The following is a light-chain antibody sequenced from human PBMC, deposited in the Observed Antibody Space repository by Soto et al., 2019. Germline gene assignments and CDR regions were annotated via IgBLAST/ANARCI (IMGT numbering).Light chain of an antibody. J-gene: IGLJ3*02. CDR3: AASDDTLNGWV. CDR2: SND. Sequence: QSVLTQAPSASGTPGQRVSISCSGSSSNSGSNTVSWYQQVPGTAPKLLIYSNDQRPSGVPDRFSGSKSGTSASLAIGGLHSEDEADYYCAASDDTLNGWVFGGGTKLTVL. V-gene: IGLV1-44*01. CDR1: SSNSGSNT.